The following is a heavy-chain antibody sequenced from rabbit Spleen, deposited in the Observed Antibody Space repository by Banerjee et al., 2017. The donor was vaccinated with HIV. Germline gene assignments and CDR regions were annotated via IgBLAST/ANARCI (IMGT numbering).Heavy chain of an antibody. D-gene: IGHD4-1*01. CDR2: IHGGSNGNT. CDR1: GISFSAGYY. CDR3: ARETSSGWGVVSYYFNL. Sequence: QEQLEESGGDLVKPGASLTLTCTASGISFSAGYYMCWVRQAPGKGLEWIACIHGGSNGNTYYASWAKGRFTISKTSSTTVTLQMTSLTAADTATYFCARETSSGWGVVSYYFNLWGPGTLVTVS. J-gene: IGHJ4*01. V-gene: IGHV1S45*01.